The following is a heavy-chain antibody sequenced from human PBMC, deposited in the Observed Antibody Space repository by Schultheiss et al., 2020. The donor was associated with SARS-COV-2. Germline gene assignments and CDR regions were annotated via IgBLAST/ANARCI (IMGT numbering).Heavy chain of an antibody. D-gene: IGHD6-19*01. J-gene: IGHJ4*02. CDR1: GGSISSYY. Sequence: SQTLSLTCTVSGGSISSYYWSWIRQPAGKGLEWIGRIYTSGSTNYNPSLKSRVTMSVDTSKNQFSLKLSSVTAADTAVYYCARGYSSGWSQPDFDYWGQGTLVTVSS. CDR3: ARGYSSGWSQPDFDY. V-gene: IGHV4-4*07. CDR2: IYTSGST.